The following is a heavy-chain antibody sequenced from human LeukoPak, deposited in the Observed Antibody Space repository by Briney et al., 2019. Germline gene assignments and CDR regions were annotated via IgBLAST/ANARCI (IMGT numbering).Heavy chain of an antibody. V-gene: IGHV1-69*05. CDR2: IIPIFGTA. Sequence: AASVKVSRKASGGTFSSYAISWVRQAPGQGLEWMGRIIPIFGTANYAQKFQGRVTITTDESTSTAYMELSSLRSEDTAVYYCARDGRGYSYGVDYYFDYWGQGTLVTVSS. J-gene: IGHJ4*02. D-gene: IGHD5-18*01. CDR1: GGTFSSYA. CDR3: ARDGRGYSYGVDYYFDY.